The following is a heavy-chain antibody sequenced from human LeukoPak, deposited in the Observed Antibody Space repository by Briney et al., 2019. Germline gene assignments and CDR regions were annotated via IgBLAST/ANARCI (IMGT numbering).Heavy chain of an antibody. D-gene: IGHD2-21*02. CDR1: GGSITTSSYY. CDR3: AKSPPVTAKGWYFDY. CDR2: VSGSAAST. V-gene: IGHV3-23*01. J-gene: IGHJ4*02. Sequence: PSETLSLTCTVSGGSITTSSYYWGWVRQPPGKGLEWVSTVSGSAASTYYADSVKGRFTVSRDNSKNTLYLQMNSLRAEDTAVYYCAKSPPVTAKGWYFDYWGQGTLVTVSS.